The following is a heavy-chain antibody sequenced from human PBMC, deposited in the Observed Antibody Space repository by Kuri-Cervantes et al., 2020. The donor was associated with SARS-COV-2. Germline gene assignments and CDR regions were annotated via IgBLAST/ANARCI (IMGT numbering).Heavy chain of an antibody. V-gene: IGHV4-59*01. CDR2: IYYSGST. J-gene: IGHJ6*02. CDR3: ARAWGGYYFYGMDV. Sequence: GSLRLSCTVSGGSISSYYWSWIRQPPGKGLEWIGYIYYSGSTNYNPSLKSRATISVDTSKNQFSLKLSSVTAADTAVYFCARAWGGYYFYGMDVWGQGTTVTVSS. D-gene: IGHD3-10*01. CDR1: GGSISSYY.